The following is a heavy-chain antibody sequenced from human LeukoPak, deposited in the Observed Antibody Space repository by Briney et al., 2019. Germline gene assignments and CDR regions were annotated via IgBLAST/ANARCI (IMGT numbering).Heavy chain of an antibody. CDR1: GFRFGDYA. J-gene: IGHJ6*02. D-gene: IGHD6-6*01. Sequence: GRSLRLSCATSGFRFGDYAVSWVHQAPGKGLEWVGFIRSNTYGGTTEYAAAVKGRFTISRDDSKSIAYLQMNSLQTEDTAVYYCTREQQLGVWGQGTTVTVSS. CDR3: TREQQLGV. CDR2: IRSNTYGGTT. V-gene: IGHV3-49*04.